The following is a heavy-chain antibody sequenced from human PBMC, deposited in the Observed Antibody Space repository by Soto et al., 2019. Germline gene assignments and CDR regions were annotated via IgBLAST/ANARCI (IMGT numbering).Heavy chain of an antibody. V-gene: IGHV3-48*01. Sequence: EVQLVESGGGLVERGGSLRLSCAASGFTFSSYSMNWVRQAPGKGLEWVSYISSSSSTIYYADSVKGRFTISRDNAKNSLYLQMNSLRAEDTAVYYCARDAPPDDYWGQGTLVTVSS. CDR1: GFTFSSYS. CDR3: ARDAPPDDY. J-gene: IGHJ4*02. CDR2: ISSSSSTI.